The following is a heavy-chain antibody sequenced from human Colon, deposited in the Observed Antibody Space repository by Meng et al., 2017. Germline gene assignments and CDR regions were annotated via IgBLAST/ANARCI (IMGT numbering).Heavy chain of an antibody. J-gene: IGHJ4*02. CDR1: GGSISSNW. CDR3: ARHISILGQRGFDY. Sequence: QVQLQESGPGLVKPSGTLSLTGAVFGGSISSNWWSWVRQPPGKGLEWIGEFFHTGRTNYDPSLKSRVTISVDKSNNQFSLKLTSVTAADTAVYYCARHISILGQRGFDYWGQGTLVTVSS. CDR2: FFHTGRT. D-gene: IGHD3/OR15-3a*01. V-gene: IGHV4-4*02.